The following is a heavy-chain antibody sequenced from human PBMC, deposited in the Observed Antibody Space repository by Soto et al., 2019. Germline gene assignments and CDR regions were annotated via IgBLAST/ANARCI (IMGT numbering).Heavy chain of an antibody. Sequence: GGSLRLSCAASGFTFSTHAMHWVRQAPGKGLECVAIVSFDGSNKYYADSVKGRFTISRDNSKNTLYLQMSGLTPEDTAVYYCARDQTGITTTGGGRIDHWAQGTLVTVSS. J-gene: IGHJ4*02. V-gene: IGHV3-30-3*01. CDR2: VSFDGSNK. CDR3: ARDQTGITTTGGGRIDH. CDR1: GFTFSTHA. D-gene: IGHD1-20*01.